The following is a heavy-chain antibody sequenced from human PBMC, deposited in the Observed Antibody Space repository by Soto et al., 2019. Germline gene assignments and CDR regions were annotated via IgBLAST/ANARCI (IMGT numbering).Heavy chain of an antibody. V-gene: IGHV1-8*01. CDR1: GYTFTSYD. Sequence: QVQLVQSGAEVKKPGASVKVSCKASGYTFTSYDIIWVRQATGQGLEWMGWMNPSTGNTDSAEKFQGRLTMTRNTSISTVYMELSSLRFVDTAVYYCARGRIIVAGGFDPWGQGTLVTVSS. CDR2: MNPSTGNT. CDR3: ARGRIIVAGGFDP. D-gene: IGHD6-19*01. J-gene: IGHJ5*02.